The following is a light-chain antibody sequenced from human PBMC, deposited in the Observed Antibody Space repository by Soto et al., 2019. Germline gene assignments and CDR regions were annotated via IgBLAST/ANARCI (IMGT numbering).Light chain of an antibody. Sequence: QPVLTQSPSASASQGASVKLTCTLSSGHSSYAIAWHQQQPEKGPRYLMKLNSDGSHSKGDGIPDRFSGSSSGAERYLTISSLQSEDEADYYCQTWGTGIQVFGTGTKLTVL. J-gene: IGLJ1*01. CDR1: SGHSSYA. CDR3: QTWGTGIQV. CDR2: LNSDGSH. V-gene: IGLV4-69*01.